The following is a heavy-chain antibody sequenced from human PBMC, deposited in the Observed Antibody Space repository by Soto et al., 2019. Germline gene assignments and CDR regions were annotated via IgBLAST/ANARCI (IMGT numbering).Heavy chain of an antibody. D-gene: IGHD5-18*01. CDR3: ARWGWGYSYGSDRDY. V-gene: IGHV1-18*01. CDR2: ISAYKGNT. CDR1: GYTFTSYG. J-gene: IGHJ4*02. Sequence: QVQLVQSGAEVKKPGASVKVSCKASGYTFTSYGISWVRQAPGQGLEWMGWISAYKGNTNYAQKRQGRVTMTAETAGSRADMELRSRGSDGTAGYDGARWGWGYSYGSDRDYWGQGSLITVSS.